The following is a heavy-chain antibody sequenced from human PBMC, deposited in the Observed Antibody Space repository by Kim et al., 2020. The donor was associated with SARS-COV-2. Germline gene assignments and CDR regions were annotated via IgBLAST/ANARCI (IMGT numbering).Heavy chain of an antibody. J-gene: IGHJ4*02. CDR3: ARGSDYDY. CDR2: DYYT. D-gene: IGHD4-17*01. V-gene: IGHV5-10-1*01. Sequence: DYYTAYRPSFQGHVTISADKSISTAYLQWSSLKASDTAIYYCARGSDYDYWGQGTLVTVSS.